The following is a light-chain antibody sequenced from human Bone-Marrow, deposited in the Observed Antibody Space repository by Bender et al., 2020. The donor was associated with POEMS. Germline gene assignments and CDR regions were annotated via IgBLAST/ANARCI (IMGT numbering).Light chain of an antibody. CDR1: SSDVGGYPY. Sequence: QSALTQPASVSGSLGQSISISCSGSSSDVGGYPYVSWYRQHPGKAPKLIISEVNKRPSGVPDRFSGSKSGSTASLTISGLQAEDESHYYCSSYTSTSTLVFGGGTKLTVL. V-gene: IGLV2-14*01. CDR3: SSYTSTSTLV. J-gene: IGLJ2*01. CDR2: EVN.